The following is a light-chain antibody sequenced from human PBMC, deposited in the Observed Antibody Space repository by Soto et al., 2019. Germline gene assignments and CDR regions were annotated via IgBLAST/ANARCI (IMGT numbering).Light chain of an antibody. Sequence: IPMDNSHSTLCGFLGYRGPLTSRASHSISGWLAWYQQKPGKAPTLLIYGASSLQPGVPSRFSGSGSGTEFTLTFSSLQPDDVGTYYCQHFNSYPWTVGQGTKVDIK. J-gene: IGKJ1*01. CDR2: GAS. CDR3: QHFNSYPWT. V-gene: IGKV1-5*01. CDR1: HSISGW.